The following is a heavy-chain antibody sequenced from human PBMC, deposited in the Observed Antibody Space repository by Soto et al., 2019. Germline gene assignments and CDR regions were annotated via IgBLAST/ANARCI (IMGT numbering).Heavy chain of an antibody. V-gene: IGHV3-23*01. J-gene: IGHJ4*02. CDR1: GFTSRTYA. CDR2: ISGSGSFT. Sequence: PGGSLRLSCAASGFTSRTYAMNWVRQAPGKGLEWISAISGSGSFTHYADSVRGRFTTSRDNSQNQLYLQMNNLRGDDTAMYYCAKIPTGSGSSKFDYWGQGIQVTVSS. CDR3: AKIPTGSGSSKFDY. D-gene: IGHD3-10*01.